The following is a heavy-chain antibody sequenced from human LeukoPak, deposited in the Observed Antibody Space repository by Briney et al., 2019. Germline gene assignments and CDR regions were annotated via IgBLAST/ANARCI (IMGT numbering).Heavy chain of an antibody. CDR2: ISGSGGST. CDR1: GFTFSSYA. D-gene: IGHD6-19*01. CDR3: AKVLVAGIWNWFDP. Sequence: GGSLRLSCAASGFTFSSYAMSWVRQAPGKGLEWVSAISGSGGSTYYADSVKGRFTISRDNSKNTLYLQMNSLSAEDTAVYYCAKVLVAGIWNWFDPWGQGTLVTVSS. J-gene: IGHJ5*02. V-gene: IGHV3-23*01.